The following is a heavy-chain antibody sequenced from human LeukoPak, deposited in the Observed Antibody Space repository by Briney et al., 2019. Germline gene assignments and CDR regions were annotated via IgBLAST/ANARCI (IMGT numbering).Heavy chain of an antibody. Sequence: GGSLRLSCAASGFTFATYWINWVRQAPGKGLEWVANIKQDGSEKYYVDPVKGRFTISRDNAKNSLYLQMNSLRAEDTAVYYCAGGGGWVFNYWGQGTLVTVSS. J-gene: IGHJ4*02. CDR3: AGGGGWVFNY. V-gene: IGHV3-7*01. CDR2: IKQDGSEK. CDR1: GFTFATYW. D-gene: IGHD6-19*01.